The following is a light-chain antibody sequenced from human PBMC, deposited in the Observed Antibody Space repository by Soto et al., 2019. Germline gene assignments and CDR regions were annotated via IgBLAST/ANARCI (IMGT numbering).Light chain of an antibody. Sequence: EIVLTQSPGTLSLSPGERATLSCRASQSVSSSYLAWYKQKPGQTPRLLIYGASSRATGIPDRFSGSGSGTVFTLTIIRLEPEDFAVYYCQQYGSSPVTFGQGTRLESK. CDR1: QSVSSSY. CDR2: GAS. V-gene: IGKV3-20*01. J-gene: IGKJ5*01. CDR3: QQYGSSPVT.